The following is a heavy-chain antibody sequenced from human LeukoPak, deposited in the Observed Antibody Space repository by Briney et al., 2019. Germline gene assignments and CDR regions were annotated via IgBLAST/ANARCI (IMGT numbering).Heavy chain of an antibody. CDR1: GGTFSTYE. Sequence: SVKVSCKVSGGTFSTYEINWVRQAPGQGLEWMGGLTPIFGTANYAQKFQGRVKITADESTSTGCMELSSLTSGDTAVYYCARPEVATTYFDFWGQGTLVTVSS. CDR3: ARPEVATTYFDF. J-gene: IGHJ4*02. V-gene: IGHV1-69*13. CDR2: LTPIFGTA. D-gene: IGHD5-12*01.